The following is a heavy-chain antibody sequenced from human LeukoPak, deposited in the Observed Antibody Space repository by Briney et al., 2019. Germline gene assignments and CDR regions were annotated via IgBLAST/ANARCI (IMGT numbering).Heavy chain of an antibody. CDR3: ARDYGIVVVVAATPDY. Sequence: GGSLRLSCAASGFTFSSYWMSWVRQAPGKGLEWVANIKQDGSEKYYVDSVKGRFTISRDNAKNSLYLQMNSLRAEDTAVYYCARDYGIVVVVAATPDYWGQGTLVTVSS. J-gene: IGHJ4*02. D-gene: IGHD2-15*01. CDR1: GFTFSSYW. CDR2: IKQDGSEK. V-gene: IGHV3-7*01.